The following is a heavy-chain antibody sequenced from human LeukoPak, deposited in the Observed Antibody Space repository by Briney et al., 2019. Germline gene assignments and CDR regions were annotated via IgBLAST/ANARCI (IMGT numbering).Heavy chain of an antibody. D-gene: IGHD4-17*01. CDR2: IYYSGST. V-gene: IGHV4-39*01. J-gene: IGHJ3*02. CDR3: AGATDYDAFDI. CDR1: GGSISSSSYY. Sequence: PSETLSLTCTVSGGSISSSSYYRGWIRQPPGKGLEWIGSIYYSGSTYYNPSLKSRVTISVDTSKNQFSLKLSSVTAADTAVYYCAGATDYDAFDIWGQGTMVTVSS.